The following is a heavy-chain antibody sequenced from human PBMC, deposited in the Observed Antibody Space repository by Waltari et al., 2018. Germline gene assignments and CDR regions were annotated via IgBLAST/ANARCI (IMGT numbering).Heavy chain of an antibody. Sequence: EVQLLESGGGLVQPGGSLRLSCGASGFTFSRYTMNWVRQAPGKGLGGVSRIIGCSCRGYYADSVKGRFTISRDTSKNTLYLQMDSLRADDTATYYCAKDKVPDGLWNFDFWGRGTLVIVSS. CDR2: IIGCSCRG. V-gene: IGHV3-23*01. CDR3: AKDKVPDGLWNFDF. CDR1: GFTFSRYT. J-gene: IGHJ2*01.